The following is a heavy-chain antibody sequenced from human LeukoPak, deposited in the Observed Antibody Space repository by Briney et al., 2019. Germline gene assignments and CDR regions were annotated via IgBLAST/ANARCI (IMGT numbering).Heavy chain of an antibody. Sequence: PSETLSLTCAVYGGSLSGYSWSWIRQPPGEGLRWIGEIDESGSINYNPSLMSRVTISVDTSKNQLSLKLTSVTAADTAVYYCARDQGSSLGMDVWGQGTTVTVSS. CDR2: IDESGSI. CDR3: ARDQGSSLGMDV. J-gene: IGHJ6*02. D-gene: IGHD6-13*01. V-gene: IGHV4-34*01. CDR1: GGSLSGYS.